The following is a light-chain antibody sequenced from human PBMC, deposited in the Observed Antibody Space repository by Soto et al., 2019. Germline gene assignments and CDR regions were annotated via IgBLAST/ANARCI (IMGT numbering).Light chain of an antibody. J-gene: IGKJ1*01. CDR2: AAS. CDR1: QSISSN. V-gene: IGKV1-39*01. CDR3: QQSYSIPPT. Sequence: DIQMTQSPSSLSASVGDRVTITCRASQSISSNLNWYQQKPGRAPKLLIHAASSSQSGVPSRFSGSGSGTDFTLTISSLQPEDFATYYCQQSYSIPPTCGQGTKVEIK.